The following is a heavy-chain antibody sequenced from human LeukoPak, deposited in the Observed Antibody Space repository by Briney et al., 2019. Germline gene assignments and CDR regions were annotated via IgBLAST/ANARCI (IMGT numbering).Heavy chain of an antibody. CDR3: AKNRIAVGNYYYYYGMDV. Sequence: GGSLRLSCAASGFIFSSYAMSWVRQAPGKGLEWVSAISGSGGSTYYADSVKGRFTISRDNSKNTLYLQMNSLRAEDTAVYYCAKNRIAVGNYYYYYGMDVWGQGTTVTASS. CDR2: ISGSGGST. D-gene: IGHD6-19*01. CDR1: GFIFSSYA. J-gene: IGHJ6*02. V-gene: IGHV3-23*01.